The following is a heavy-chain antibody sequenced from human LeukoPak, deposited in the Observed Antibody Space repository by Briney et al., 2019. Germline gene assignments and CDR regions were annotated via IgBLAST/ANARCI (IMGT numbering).Heavy chain of an antibody. CDR3: AKGSCSSHICYYFYYMDV. J-gene: IGHJ6*03. CDR1: GFPFSTYD. CDR2: IRVTDGSA. V-gene: IGHV3-23*01. D-gene: IGHD3-10*01. Sequence: GGSLRLSCAASGFPFSTYDMTWVRQAPGEGLEWVSAIRVTDGSAYYADSVKGRFTISRDNSKNTLYLQMNSLRAEDTAKYYCAKGSCSSHICYYFYYMDVWGKGTTVTVSS.